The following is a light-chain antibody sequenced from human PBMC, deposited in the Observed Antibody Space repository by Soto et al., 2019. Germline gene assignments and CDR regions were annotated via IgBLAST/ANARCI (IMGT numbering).Light chain of an antibody. V-gene: IGLV2-8*01. Sequence: QSALTQPPSASGSPGQSVTISCTGTSSDVGGYNYVSWYQQHPGKAPKLMIYEVSKRPSGVPDRFSGSKSGNTASLTVSGLQAEDEADYYCSSYAGSNISVAFGGGTKLTVL. CDR1: SSDVGGYNY. CDR2: EVS. CDR3: SSYAGSNISVA. J-gene: IGLJ2*01.